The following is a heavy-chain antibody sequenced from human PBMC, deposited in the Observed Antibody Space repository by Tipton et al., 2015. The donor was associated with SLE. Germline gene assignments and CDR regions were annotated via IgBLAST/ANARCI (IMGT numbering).Heavy chain of an antibody. J-gene: IGHJ6*02. V-gene: IGHV4-39*01. Sequence: TLSPTCTVSGDSISSSSYYWGWIRQPPGKGLEWIGSIYYSGSTYYNPSLKSRVTISVDTSKNQFSLKLSSVTAADTALYYCARHGYTYGSGMDVWDQGP. CDR2: IYYSGST. CDR1: GDSISSSSYY. D-gene: IGHD5-18*01. CDR3: ARHGYTYGSGMDV.